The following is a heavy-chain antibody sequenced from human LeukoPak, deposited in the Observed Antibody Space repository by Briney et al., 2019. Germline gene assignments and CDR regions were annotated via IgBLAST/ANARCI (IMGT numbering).Heavy chain of an antibody. D-gene: IGHD2/OR15-2a*01. CDR3: ASGDEFLDAFDV. V-gene: IGHV4-34*01. J-gene: IGHJ3*01. Sequence: PSETLSLTCAVSGGSFSAFFWRWIRQPPGKGLEWIGDVGHSGSTYYNPSLKSRVTISLDTSKNQFSLKLTSVTAADTAVYYCASGDEFLDAFDVWGQGTMVTVSS. CDR1: GGSFSAFF. CDR2: VGHSGST.